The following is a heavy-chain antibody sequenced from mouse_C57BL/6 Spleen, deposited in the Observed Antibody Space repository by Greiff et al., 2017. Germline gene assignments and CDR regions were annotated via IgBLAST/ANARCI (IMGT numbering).Heavy chain of an antibody. V-gene: IGHV14-4*01. CDR3: TRGTTVVEWYFDV. CDR1: GFNIKDDY. J-gene: IGHJ1*03. D-gene: IGHD1-1*01. CDR2: IDPENGDT. Sequence: EVQLQESGAELVRPGASVKLSCTASGFNIKDDYMHWVKQRPEQGLEWIGWIDPENGDTEYASKFQGKATITADTSSNTAYLQLSSLTSEDTAVYYCTRGTTVVEWYFDVWGTGTTVTVSS.